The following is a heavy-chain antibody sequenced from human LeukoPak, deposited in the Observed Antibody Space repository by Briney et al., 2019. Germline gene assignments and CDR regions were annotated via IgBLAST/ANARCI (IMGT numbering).Heavy chain of an antibody. CDR3: AASYGYGMDV. CDR2: IYYTEST. D-gene: IGHD3-10*01. Sequence: SETLSLTCTVSGGSISSSNYYWGWIRQPPGKGLEWIGTIYYTESTYYSPSLKSRVTISVDTSKNQFSLKLSSLTAADTAVYYCAASYGYGMDVWGQGTTVTVSS. J-gene: IGHJ6*02. CDR1: GGSISSSNYY. V-gene: IGHV4-39*01.